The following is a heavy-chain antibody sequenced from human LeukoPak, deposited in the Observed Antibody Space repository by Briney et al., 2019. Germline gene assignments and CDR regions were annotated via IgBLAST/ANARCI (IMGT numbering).Heavy chain of an antibody. CDR2: IYYTEST. Sequence: PSETLSLTCTVSGGSTSYHYWNWIRQPPGKGLEWIGYIYYTESTNYDPSLKSRVTISVDTSKSQFSLKLTSVTAADTAVYYCARENNDYGGKKAFDYWGQGTLVTVSS. D-gene: IGHD4-23*01. CDR1: GGSTSYHY. CDR3: ARENNDYGGKKAFDY. V-gene: IGHV4-59*11. J-gene: IGHJ4*02.